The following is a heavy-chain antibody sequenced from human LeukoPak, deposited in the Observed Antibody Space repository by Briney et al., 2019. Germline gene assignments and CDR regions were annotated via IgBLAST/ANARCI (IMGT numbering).Heavy chain of an antibody. J-gene: IGHJ4*02. V-gene: IGHV3-30-3*01. D-gene: IGHD3-22*01. CDR1: GFTFSSYA. CDR3: ARDQGRVIVVVIDY. Sequence: GGSLRLSCAASGFTFSSYAMHWVRQAPGKGLEWVAVISYDGSNKYYADSVKGRFTISRDNSKNTLYLQMNSLRAEDTAVYYCARDQGRVIVVVIDYWGQGTLVTVSS. CDR2: ISYDGSNK.